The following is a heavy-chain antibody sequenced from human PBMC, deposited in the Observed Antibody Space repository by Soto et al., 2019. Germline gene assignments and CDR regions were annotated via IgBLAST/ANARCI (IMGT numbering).Heavy chain of an antibody. CDR3: TRLNYYDTSGYPYFFDY. Sequence: QVQLRESGPGLVKPSETLSLTCSVSGDSMSEFYWSWIRQSPGKGLEWIGYVHYVGTTKYNPSHKSRVTISVDTYKKQFALNLRSVTAADTAVYYCTRLNYYDTSGYPYFFDYWGQGAPVTVSS. J-gene: IGHJ4*02. V-gene: IGHV4-59*12. D-gene: IGHD3-22*01. CDR1: GDSMSEFY. CDR2: VHYVGTT.